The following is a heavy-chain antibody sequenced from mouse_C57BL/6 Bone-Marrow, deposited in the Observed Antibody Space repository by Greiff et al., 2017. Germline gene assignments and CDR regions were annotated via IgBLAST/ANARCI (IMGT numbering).Heavy chain of an antibody. CDR1: GYTFTSYW. J-gene: IGHJ1*03. V-gene: IGHV1-7*01. D-gene: IGHD2-4*01. CDR3: ARGRLRRWYFDV. CDR2: INPSSGYT. Sequence: QVQLKESGAELAKPGASVKLSCKASGYTFTSYWMHWVKQRPGQGLEWIGYINPSSGYTKYNQKFKDKATLTADRSSSTAYMQLSSLTYEDSAVYYCARGRLRRWYFDVWGTGTTVTVSS.